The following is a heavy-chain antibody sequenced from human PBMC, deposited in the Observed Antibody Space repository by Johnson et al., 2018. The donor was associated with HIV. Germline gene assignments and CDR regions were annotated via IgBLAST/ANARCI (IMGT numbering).Heavy chain of an antibody. D-gene: IGHD3-22*01. CDR2: IRSDGSNK. CDR3: AKETRDSRSSFDI. Sequence: QVQLVESGGGVVKPGGSLRLSCAASGFTFSSYGMHWVRQAPGKGLEWVAFIRSDGSNKYYADSVKGRFTLSRDNSKKTLYLQMNSLRPEETAGYYCAKETRDSRSSFDIWGQGTMVTVSS. CDR1: GFTFSSYG. V-gene: IGHV3-30*02. J-gene: IGHJ3*02.